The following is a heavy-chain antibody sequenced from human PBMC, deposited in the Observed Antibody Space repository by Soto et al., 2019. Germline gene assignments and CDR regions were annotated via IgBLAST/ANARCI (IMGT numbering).Heavy chain of an antibody. V-gene: IGHV4-59*01. J-gene: IGHJ6*03. CDR2: IYYSGST. CDR1: GGSISSYY. D-gene: IGHD3-9*01. Sequence: QVQLQESGPGLVKPSETLSLTCTVSGGSISSYYWSWIRQPPGKGLEWIGYIYYSGSTNYNPSLKSRVTISVDTSKNQFSLKLSSVTAADTAVYYCASTQVYYDILTGYQNYYYMDVWGKGTTVTVSS. CDR3: ASTQVYYDILTGYQNYYYMDV.